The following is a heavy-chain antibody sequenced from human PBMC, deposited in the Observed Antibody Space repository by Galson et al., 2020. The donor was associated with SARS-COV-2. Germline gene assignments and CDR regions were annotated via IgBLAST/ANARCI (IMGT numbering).Heavy chain of an antibody. CDR3: ARRGFCTGGSCYVADTFDL. D-gene: IGHD2-8*02. J-gene: IGHJ3*01. CDR2: VDPRDSET. V-gene: IGHV5-51*01. Sequence: GESLKISCKGSGYFFGNYWIAWVRQVPGKGLEWMGIVDPRDSETKYSPPFRGQVTISADKSISTAYLQWSSLKASDSGIYYCARRGFCTGGSCYVADTFDLWGQGTMVSVSS. CDR1: GYFFGNYW.